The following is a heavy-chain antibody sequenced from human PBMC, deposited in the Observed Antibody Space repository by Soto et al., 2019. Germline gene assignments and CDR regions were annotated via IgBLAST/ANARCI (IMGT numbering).Heavy chain of an antibody. Sequence: QVQLVQSGAEEKKPGDSVKVSCKASGYTFTSYAMHWVRQAPGQRLEWMGWINAGNGNTKYSQKFQGRVTITRDPSARTGYMELSSLRSEYTAVYYCAMSIVVVTALDYWGQGTLVTVSS. CDR3: AMSIVVVTALDY. CDR2: INAGNGNT. V-gene: IGHV1-3*05. J-gene: IGHJ4*02. D-gene: IGHD2-21*02. CDR1: GYTFTSYA.